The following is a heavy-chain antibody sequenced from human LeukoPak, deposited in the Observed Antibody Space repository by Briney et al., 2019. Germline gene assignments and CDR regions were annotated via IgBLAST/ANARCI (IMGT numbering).Heavy chain of an antibody. CDR1: GFTFDDYG. D-gene: IGHD5-18*01. V-gene: IGHV3-20*04. CDR2: INWNGGST. CDR3: ARNRYSYGRFDAFDI. J-gene: IGHJ3*02. Sequence: GGSLRLSCAASGFTFDDYGMSWVRQAPGKGLEWVSGINWNGGSTGYADSVKGRFTISRDSAKNSLYLQMNSLRAEDTALYYCARNRYSYGRFDAFDIWGQGTMVTVSS.